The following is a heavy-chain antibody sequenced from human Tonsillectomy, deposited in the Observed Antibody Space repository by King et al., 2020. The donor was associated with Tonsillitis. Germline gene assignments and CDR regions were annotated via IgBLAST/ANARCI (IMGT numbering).Heavy chain of an antibody. D-gene: IGHD4-23*01. J-gene: IGHJ4*02. Sequence: VQLQESGPGLVKPSQTLSLTCSVSGGSISRDNDYWNWIRQPAGKGLEWIGRMYTSGSTNYNPSLKSRVTMSVDTSKNQFSLKLSSVTAADPAVYYCARGTGRWLPHFDYWGQGILVTVSS. CDR1: GGSISRDNDY. V-gene: IGHV4-61*02. CDR2: MYTSGST. CDR3: ARGTGRWLPHFDY.